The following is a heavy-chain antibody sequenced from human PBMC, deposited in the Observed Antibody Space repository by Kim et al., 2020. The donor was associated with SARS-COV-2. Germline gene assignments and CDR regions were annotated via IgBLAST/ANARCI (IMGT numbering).Heavy chain of an antibody. V-gene: IGHV3-23*01. CDR3: AKASFALGSLDY. J-gene: IGHJ4*02. CDR2: ISVSGAT. CDR1: GFTFTNYA. D-gene: IGHD7-27*01. Sequence: GGSLRLSCAASGFTFTNYAMSWVRQAPGKGLEWASAISVSGATYYADSVKGRFTISRDSSRNTLYLQMNSLRAKDTAVYYCAKASFALGSLDYWGQGTLVTVSS.